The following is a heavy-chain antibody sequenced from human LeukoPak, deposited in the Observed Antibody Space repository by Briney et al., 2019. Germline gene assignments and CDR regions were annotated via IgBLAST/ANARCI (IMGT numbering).Heavy chain of an antibody. CDR3: ARDDVAVNNAFDV. CDR2: IWYDGSNK. J-gene: IGHJ3*01. CDR1: GFTFSNYG. Sequence: PGRSLRLSCAASGFTFSNYGMYWVRQAPGKGLEWMALIWYDGSNKYYADSVRGRFTISRDNSKNTLYLQMNSLRAEDTAVYYCARDDVAVNNAFDVWGQGTMVTVSS. D-gene: IGHD2-15*01. V-gene: IGHV3-33*07.